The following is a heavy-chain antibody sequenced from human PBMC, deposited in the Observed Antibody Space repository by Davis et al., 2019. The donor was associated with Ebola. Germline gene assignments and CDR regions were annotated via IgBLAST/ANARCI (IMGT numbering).Heavy chain of an antibody. Sequence: PGGSLRLSCAASGFTFSSYGMHWVRQAPGKGLEWVAVISYDGSNKYYADSVKGRFTISRDNSKNTLYLQMNSLRAEDTAVYYCARDTVITIFGVVRGMDVWGQGTTVTVSS. CDR1: GFTFSSYG. J-gene: IGHJ6*02. V-gene: IGHV3-30*03. D-gene: IGHD3-3*01. CDR2: ISYDGSNK. CDR3: ARDTVITIFGVVRGMDV.